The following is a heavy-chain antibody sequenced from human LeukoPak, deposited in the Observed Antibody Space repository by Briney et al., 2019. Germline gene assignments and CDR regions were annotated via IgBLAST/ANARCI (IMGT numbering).Heavy chain of an antibody. CDR3: ARDRYGDGFAHFDY. CDR2: ITPSGGT. J-gene: IGHJ4*02. V-gene: IGHV1-2*02. CDR1: GYTFTSYA. Sequence: GASVKVSCKASGYTFTSYAMHWVRQAPGQGLEWMGWITPSGGTNYPQKFQGRFAITRDTSITTAYMDLSRLTSDDTAVYYCARDRYGDGFAHFDYWGQGALVTVSS. D-gene: IGHD5-24*01.